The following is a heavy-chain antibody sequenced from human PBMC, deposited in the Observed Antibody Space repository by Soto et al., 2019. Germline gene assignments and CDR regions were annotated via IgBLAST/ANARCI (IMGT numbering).Heavy chain of an antibody. CDR3: AKDLGGGDYPDAFDI. CDR1: GFTFSSYG. CDR2: ISYDGSNK. Sequence: VQLVESGGGVVQPGRSLRLSCAASGFTFSSYGMHWVRQAPGKGLEWVAVISYDGSNKYYADSVKGRFTISRDNSKNTLYLQMNSLRAEDTAVYYCAKDLGGGDYPDAFDIWGQGTMVTVSS. J-gene: IGHJ3*02. D-gene: IGHD2-21*01. V-gene: IGHV3-30*18.